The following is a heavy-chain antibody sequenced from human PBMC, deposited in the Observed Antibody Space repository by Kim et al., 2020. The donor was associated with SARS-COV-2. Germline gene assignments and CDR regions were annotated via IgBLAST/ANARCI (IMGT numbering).Heavy chain of an antibody. V-gene: IGHV1-69*01. Sequence: YAQKFQGRVTITADESTSTAYMELSSLRSEDTAVYYCARGGDSGMDYFDYWGQGTLVTVSS. J-gene: IGHJ4*02. CDR3: ARGGDSGMDYFDY. D-gene: IGHD3-16*01.